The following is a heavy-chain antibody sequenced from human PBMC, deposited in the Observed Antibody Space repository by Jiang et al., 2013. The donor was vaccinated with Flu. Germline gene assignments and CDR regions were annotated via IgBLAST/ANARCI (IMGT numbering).Heavy chain of an antibody. J-gene: IGHJ3*01. CDR1: GGTFRSHS. Sequence: SGAEVKKPGSSVKISCKASGGTFRSHSISWVRQAPGQGLEWMGGIIPIFGPTNYAQKFQGRVSITADKSTGTAYMELNSLRSEDTAMYYCARNYGDYDAFDVGGQGNDAFDLWGQGTMVTVSS. CDR3: ARNYGDYDAFDVGGQGNDAFDL. CDR2: IIPIFGPT. D-gene: IGHD4-17*01. V-gene: IGHV1-69*06.